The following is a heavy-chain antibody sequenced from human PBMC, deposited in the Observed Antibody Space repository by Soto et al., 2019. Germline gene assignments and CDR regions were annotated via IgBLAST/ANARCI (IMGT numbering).Heavy chain of an antibody. V-gene: IGHV4-4*02. Sequence: SETLSLTCAVSGGSISSTFWWTWVRQTPGKGLEWIGEIYHSVVTNYNPSLKSRVTISVDKSKNQFSLKVSSVTAADTAVYYCAKIWFGGNYYGMDVWGQGTT. CDR3: AKIWFGGNYYGMDV. D-gene: IGHD3-10*01. CDR1: GGSISSTFW. J-gene: IGHJ6*02. CDR2: IYHSVVT.